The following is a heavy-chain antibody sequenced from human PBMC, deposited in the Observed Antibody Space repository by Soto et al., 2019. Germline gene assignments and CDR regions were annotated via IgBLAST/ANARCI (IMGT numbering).Heavy chain of an antibody. D-gene: IGHD3-9*01. J-gene: IGHJ6*03. V-gene: IGHV5-51*01. Sequence: GESLKISCKGSGYSFTSYWIGWVRQMPGKGLEWMGIIYPGDSDTRYSPSFQGQVTISADKSISTAYLQWGSLKASDTAMYYCARHSNEGYDILTGYYPAGPEHMDVWGKGTTVTVSS. CDR1: GYSFTSYW. CDR3: ARHSNEGYDILTGYYPAGPEHMDV. CDR2: IYPGDSDT.